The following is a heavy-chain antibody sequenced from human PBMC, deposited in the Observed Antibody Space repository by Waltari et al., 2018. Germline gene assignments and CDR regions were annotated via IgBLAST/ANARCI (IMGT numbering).Heavy chain of an antibody. CDR2: INAGNGNT. J-gene: IGHJ4*02. CDR3: ARSKSYSSGWYFDY. Sequence: QVQLVQSGAEVKKPGASVKVSCKASGYTFTIYAIHWVRQAPGQRLEWMGWINAGNGNTKYSQKFQGRVTITRDTSASTAYMELSSLRSEDTAVYYCARSKSYSSGWYFDYWGQGTLVTVSS. D-gene: IGHD6-19*01. V-gene: IGHV1-3*01. CDR1: GYTFTIYA.